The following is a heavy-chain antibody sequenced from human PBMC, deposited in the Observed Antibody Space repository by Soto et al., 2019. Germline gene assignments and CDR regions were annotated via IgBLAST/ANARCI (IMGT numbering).Heavy chain of an antibody. D-gene: IGHD2-2*01. J-gene: IGHJ6*02. CDR2: IYYSGNT. V-gene: IGHV4-39*01. Sequence: SETLSLTCTVSSGSVSSTNYYWGWIRQPPGKGLEWIGNIYYSGNTYYNPSLKSRVTISVDTSKNQFSLKLSSVTAADTAVYYCARHTISLVVVPARDYGMDVWGQGATVTVSS. CDR1: SGSVSSTNYY. CDR3: ARHTISLVVVPARDYGMDV.